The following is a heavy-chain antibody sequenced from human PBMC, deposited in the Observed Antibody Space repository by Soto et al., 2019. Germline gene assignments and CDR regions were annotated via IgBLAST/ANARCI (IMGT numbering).Heavy chain of an antibody. CDR1: GGTFGSYA. V-gene: IGHV1-69*01. Sequence: QVQLVQSGAEVKKPGSSVKVSCKASGGTFGSYAISWVRQAPGQGLEWMGGSIPIAGTANYAQKFQGRVTIAADESTSTAYMELSSLRSEDTAVYYCARSQGSSTSLEIYYYYYYGMDVWGQGTTVTVSS. D-gene: IGHD2-2*01. J-gene: IGHJ6*02. CDR2: SIPIAGTA. CDR3: ARSQGSSTSLEIYYYYYYGMDV.